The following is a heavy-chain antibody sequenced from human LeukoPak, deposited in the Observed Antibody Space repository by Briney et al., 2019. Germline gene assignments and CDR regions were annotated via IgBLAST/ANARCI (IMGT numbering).Heavy chain of an antibody. Sequence: QAGGSLRLSCAASGFTFSSYSMNWVRQAPGKGLEWVSYISSSSSTIYYADSVKGRFTISRDNAKNSLYLQMNSLRDEDTAVYYCARDYYDSSGYYYVDYWGQGTLVTVSS. J-gene: IGHJ4*02. CDR2: ISSSSSTI. V-gene: IGHV3-48*02. D-gene: IGHD3-22*01. CDR1: GFTFSSYS. CDR3: ARDYYDSSGYYYVDY.